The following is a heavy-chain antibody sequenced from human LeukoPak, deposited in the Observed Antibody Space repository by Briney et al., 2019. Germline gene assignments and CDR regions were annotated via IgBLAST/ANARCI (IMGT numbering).Heavy chain of an antibody. D-gene: IGHD3-3*01. CDR3: ARGSGVDFGVVNYDY. V-gene: IGHV3-30-3*01. Sequence: SLTPSCSPSALTLSSYATQWVRPAPGKGPERVAVISYDGSNKYYADSVKGRFTISRDNSKNTLYLQMNSLRAEDTAVYYCARGSGVDFGVVNYDYWGQGTLVTVSS. J-gene: IGHJ4*02. CDR1: ALTLSSYA. CDR2: ISYDGSNK.